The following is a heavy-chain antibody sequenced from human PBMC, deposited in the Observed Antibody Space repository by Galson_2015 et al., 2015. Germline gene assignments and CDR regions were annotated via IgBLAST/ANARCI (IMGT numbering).Heavy chain of an antibody. Sequence: SVKVSCKASGDTFSSYPMNWVRQAPGRGLEWLGQIVPIFDATNYAQKSQDRVTITADESTNTVYMELSSLRSDDTAVYYCGRGAGELGTGHYYMDVWGRGTSVIVSS. D-gene: IGHD3-16*01. V-gene: IGHV1-69*13. CDR2: IVPIFDAT. CDR1: GDTFSSYP. J-gene: IGHJ6*02. CDR3: GRGAGELGTGHYYMDV.